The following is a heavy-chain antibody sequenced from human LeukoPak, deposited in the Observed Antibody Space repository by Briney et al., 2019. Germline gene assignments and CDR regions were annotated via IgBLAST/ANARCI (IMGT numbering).Heavy chain of an antibody. Sequence: GGSLRLSCAASGFTFSSYWMSWVRQAPGKGLEWVANIKQDGSEKYYVDSVKGRFTISRDNAKNSLYLQIKSLRAEDTAFYYCAKSRWDPIDYWGQGTLVTVSS. CDR2: IKQDGSEK. J-gene: IGHJ4*02. CDR1: GFTFSSYW. V-gene: IGHV3-7*03. D-gene: IGHD6-13*01. CDR3: AKSRWDPIDY.